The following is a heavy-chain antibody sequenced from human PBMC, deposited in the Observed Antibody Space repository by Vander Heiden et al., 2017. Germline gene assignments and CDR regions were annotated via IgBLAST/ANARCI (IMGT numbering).Heavy chain of an antibody. CDR1: GLNFRYYA. J-gene: IGHJ5*01. V-gene: IGHV3-23*04. D-gene: IGHD3-10*01. CDR2: ISGSGNDA. CDR3: AKEGLWYGGNWFDP. Sequence: EVQLVESGGGLVQPGGSLRVSCEASGLNFRYYATTWVRQAQGKGLEWVSTISGSGNDADYAGSVKGRFISSRDNSKNTLYLQMNSLRAGDTALYYCAKEGLWYGGNWFDPWGQGTLVTVSS.